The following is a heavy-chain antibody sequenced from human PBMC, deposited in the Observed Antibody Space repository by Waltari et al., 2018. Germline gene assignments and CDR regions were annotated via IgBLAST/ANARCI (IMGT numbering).Heavy chain of an antibody. D-gene: IGHD3-22*01. CDR2: IYYTGTT. J-gene: IGHJ5*02. V-gene: IGHV4-61*08. Sequence: QVHLQESGSGLVKASETLSLTCSVSGHSLSDSGYYWSRIRQPPGKGLVWICYIYYTGTTSYNPSLKSRVTSSLDTSKNQVSLRLTSVTAADTAVYSCEGDTYSYDGSRFDPWGQGSLVTVSS. CDR1: GHSLSDSGYY. CDR3: EGDTYSYDGSRFDP.